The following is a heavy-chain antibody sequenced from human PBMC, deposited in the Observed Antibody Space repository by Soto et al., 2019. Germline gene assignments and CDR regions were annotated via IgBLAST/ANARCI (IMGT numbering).Heavy chain of an antibody. V-gene: IGHV2-5*02. CDR3: AHSAAGFGWSGLSPEGNWFDP. Sequence: SGPTLVKPTQTLTLTCTFSGFSLSTSGVGVGWIRQPPGKALEWLALIYWDDDKRYSPSLKSRLTITKDTSKNQVVLTMTNMDPVDTATYYCAHSAAGFGWSGLSPEGNWFDPWGQGTLVTVSS. CDR1: GFSLSTSGVG. D-gene: IGHD3-3*01. CDR2: IYWDDDK. J-gene: IGHJ5*02.